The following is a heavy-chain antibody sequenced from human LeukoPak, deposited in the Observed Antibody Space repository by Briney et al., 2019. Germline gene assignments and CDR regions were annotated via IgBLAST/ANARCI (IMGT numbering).Heavy chain of an antibody. J-gene: IGHJ4*02. D-gene: IGHD3-10*01. Sequence: GGSLRLSCAASGFTFSTYSMNWVRQAPGKGLEWVSSINSYSTNIYYADSVKGRFTISRDNAKNSLYLQLSSLRAEDTAVYYCARARSYGSGRIKFDYWGEGTLVTVSS. CDR3: ARARSYGSGRIKFDY. CDR2: INSYSTNI. CDR1: GFTFSTYS. V-gene: IGHV3-21*01.